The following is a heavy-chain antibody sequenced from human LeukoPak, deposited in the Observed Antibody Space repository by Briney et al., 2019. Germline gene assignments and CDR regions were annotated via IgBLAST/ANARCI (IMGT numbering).Heavy chain of an antibody. CDR3: ARGLDPVVPAAIYDY. J-gene: IGHJ4*02. CDR2: ITYNGGTT. CDR1: GFSFSSYA. D-gene: IGHD2-2*01. Sequence: GGSLRLSCAASGFSFSSYAMRWVRQAPGKGLEYVSAITYNGGTTYYANSVKGRFTISRDNSKNTMYLLMGSLRAEDIAVYYCARGLDPVVPAAIYDYWGEGTLVTVSS. V-gene: IGHV3-64*01.